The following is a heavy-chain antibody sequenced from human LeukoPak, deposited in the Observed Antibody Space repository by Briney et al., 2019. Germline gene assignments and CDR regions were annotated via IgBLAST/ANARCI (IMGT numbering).Heavy chain of an antibody. CDR2: VYYSGST. CDR3: ARGVIVVVPAAIPVRGAFDI. Sequence: SETLSLTCTVSGGSISSSSYYWGWIRQPPGKGLEWIGSVYYSGSTYYNPSLKSRVTISVDTSKNQFSLKLSSVTAADTAVYYCARGVIVVVPAAIPVRGAFDIWGQGTMVTVSS. V-gene: IGHV4-39*07. D-gene: IGHD2-2*02. J-gene: IGHJ3*02. CDR1: GGSISSSSYY.